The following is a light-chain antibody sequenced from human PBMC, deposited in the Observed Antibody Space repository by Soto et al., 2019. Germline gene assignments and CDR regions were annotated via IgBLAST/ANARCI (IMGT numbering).Light chain of an antibody. CDR3: VLFMGSGTWV. CDR2: NTN. CDR1: SGSVSTSYY. Sequence: QTVVTQGPSFSVSPGGTVTLTCGLSSGSVSTSYYPGWYQQTPGQAPRTLIYNTNTRSSGVPDRFSGSILGTKAALTITGAQADDESDYYCVLFMGSGTWVFGGGTKLTVL. J-gene: IGLJ2*01. V-gene: IGLV8-61*01.